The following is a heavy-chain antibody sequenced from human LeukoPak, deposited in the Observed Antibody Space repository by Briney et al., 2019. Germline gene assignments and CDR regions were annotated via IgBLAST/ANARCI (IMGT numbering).Heavy chain of an antibody. D-gene: IGHD6-19*01. V-gene: IGHV4-34*01. CDR2: INHSGST. CDR1: GGSFSGYY. CDR3: ARESAEASDY. J-gene: IGHJ4*02. Sequence: PSETLSLTCAVYGGSFSGYYWSWIRQPPGKGLEWIGEINHSGSTNYNPSLKSRVTISVDTSKNQFSLKLSSVTAADTAVYYCARESAEASDYWGQGTLVTVSS.